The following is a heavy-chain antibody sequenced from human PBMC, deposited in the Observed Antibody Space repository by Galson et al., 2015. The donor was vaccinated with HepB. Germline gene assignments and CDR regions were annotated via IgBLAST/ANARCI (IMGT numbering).Heavy chain of an antibody. Sequence: SLRLSCAAPGFTFSDHAMHWVRQTPGKGLEYFSSISRNGGRTYFADSVKGRFSISRDNSKNTVYLQMSSLRPEDTAVYYCAKDGSDWEPWNYYYGMDVWGQGTTVIVSS. V-gene: IGHV3-64D*09. CDR3: AKDGSDWEPWNYYYGMDV. CDR2: ISRNGGRT. D-gene: IGHD1-26*01. CDR1: GFTFSDHA. J-gene: IGHJ6*02.